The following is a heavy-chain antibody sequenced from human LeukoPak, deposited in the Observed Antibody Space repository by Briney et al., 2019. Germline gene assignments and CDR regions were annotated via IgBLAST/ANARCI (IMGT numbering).Heavy chain of an antibody. CDR1: GYAIISGGFS. CDR2: IYDRGPA. Sequence: SETLSLTCTVSGYAIISGGFSWNWIRQPPGKGLEWIGCIYDRGPAHYNPSLKSRFTISVDRPKNQFFLNVTSLTAADTAAYYCARSRQASGLLSSWGQGTLVVVSS. CDR3: ARSRQASGLLSS. D-gene: IGHD3-10*01. J-gene: IGHJ5*02. V-gene: IGHV4-30-2*01.